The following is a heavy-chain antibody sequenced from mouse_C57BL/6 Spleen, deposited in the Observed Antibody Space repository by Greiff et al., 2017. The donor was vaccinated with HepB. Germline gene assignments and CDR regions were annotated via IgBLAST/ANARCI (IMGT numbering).Heavy chain of an antibody. CDR1: GYSFTGYF. CDR2: INPYNGDT. CDR3: ARGTYDGYYGYFDV. V-gene: IGHV1-20*01. D-gene: IGHD2-3*01. J-gene: IGHJ1*03. Sequence: EVQLQQSGPELVKPGDSVKISCKASGYSFTGYFMNWVMQSHGKSLEWIGRINPYNGDTFYNQKFKGKATLTVDKSSSTAHMELRSLTSEDSAVYYCARGTYDGYYGYFDVWGTGTTVTVSS.